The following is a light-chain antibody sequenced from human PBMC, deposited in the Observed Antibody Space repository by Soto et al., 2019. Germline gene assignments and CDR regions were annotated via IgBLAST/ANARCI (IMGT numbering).Light chain of an antibody. Sequence: EIVSTQSPAAVSFGRVEIATLYCRVSQSVGSNYLAWYQQKPGQAPRLLIYGASSRAPGIPARFSGSGSGTEFTLTISSLQSEDFAVYYCQQYNNWPSWKFGQGTKVDIK. CDR3: QQYNNWPSWK. CDR1: QSVGSN. V-gene: IGKV3-15*01. CDR2: GAS. J-gene: IGKJ1*01.